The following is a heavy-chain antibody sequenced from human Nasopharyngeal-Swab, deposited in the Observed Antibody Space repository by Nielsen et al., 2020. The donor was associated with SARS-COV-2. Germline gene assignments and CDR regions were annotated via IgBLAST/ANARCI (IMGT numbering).Heavy chain of an antibody. CDR1: GFTFSTYA. CDR3: ATAFDI. J-gene: IGHJ3*02. V-gene: IGHV3-30-3*01. Sequence: GGSLRLSCAASGFTFSTYAMHWVRQAPGKGLEWVAFISYDGSNKYYADSVKGRFTISRDNSKNTLYLQMNSLRAEDTAVYYCATAFDIWGQGTMVTVSS. CDR2: ISYDGSNK.